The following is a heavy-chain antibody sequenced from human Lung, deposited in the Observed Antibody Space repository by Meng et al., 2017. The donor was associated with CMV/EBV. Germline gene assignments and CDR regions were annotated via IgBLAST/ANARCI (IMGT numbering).Heavy chain of an antibody. CDR2: INPSSGGT. CDR3: ARDPPPDPGIAVAGFFDP. V-gene: IGHV1-2*02. D-gene: IGHD6-19*01. J-gene: IGHJ5*02. CDR1: GYTFTGYY. Sequence: ASVKVSCKASGYTFTGYYMHWLRQAPGQGLEWMGWINPSSGGTNYAQKFQGRVTMTRDTSISTAYMELSRLRSDDTAVYYCARDPPPDPGIAVAGFFDPWGQGTLVTVSS.